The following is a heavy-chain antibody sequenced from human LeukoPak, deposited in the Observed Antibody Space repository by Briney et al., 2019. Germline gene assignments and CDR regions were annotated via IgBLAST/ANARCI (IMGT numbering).Heavy chain of an antibody. D-gene: IGHD3-10*01. V-gene: IGHV3-15*01. J-gene: IGHJ3*02. Sequence: GGSLRLSCAASGFTFRDAWMIWVRQAPGKGLEWVGRIKSRADGGTPDYAAPVTSRFTISRDDSNGTLFLQMNSLTTEDTAVYYCATQGVLDAFDIWGQGTMVIVSS. CDR3: ATQGVLDAFDI. CDR1: GFTFRDAW. CDR2: IKSRADGGTP.